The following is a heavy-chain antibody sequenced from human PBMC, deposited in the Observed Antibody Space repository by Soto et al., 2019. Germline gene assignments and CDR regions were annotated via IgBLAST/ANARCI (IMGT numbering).Heavy chain of an antibody. CDR3: TRPPSGSYGDDLDY. CDR1: GLSLSGSA. Sequence: EVQLVESGGGLVQPGGSLKLSCTVSGLSLSGSAIHWVRQASGKGLEWVGRIRDKANHYATAYGASVTGRFTISRDDSRNTAYLQMNSLTTEDSAVYYCTRPPSGSYGDDLDYWGPGTLVTVSS. D-gene: IGHD1-26*01. CDR2: IRDKANHYAT. V-gene: IGHV3-73*02. J-gene: IGHJ4*02.